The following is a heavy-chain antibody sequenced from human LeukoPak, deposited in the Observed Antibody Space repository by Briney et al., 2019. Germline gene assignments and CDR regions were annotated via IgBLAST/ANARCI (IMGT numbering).Heavy chain of an antibody. CDR1: GFTFSSYS. V-gene: IGHV3-21*01. J-gene: IGHJ5*02. CDR2: ISSSSSYI. CDR3: ARERLLSANWFDP. Sequence: PGGSLRLSCAAPGFTFSSYSMNWVRQAPGKGLEWVSSISSSSSYIYYADSVKGRFTISRDNAKNSLYLQMNSLRAEDTAVYYCARERLLSANWFDPWGQGTLVTVSS. D-gene: IGHD2-21*01.